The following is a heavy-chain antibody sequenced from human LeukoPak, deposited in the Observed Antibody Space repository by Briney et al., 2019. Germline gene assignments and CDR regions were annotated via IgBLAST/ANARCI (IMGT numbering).Heavy chain of an antibody. D-gene: IGHD6-6*01. J-gene: IGHJ4*02. V-gene: IGHV3-21*01. CDR1: GFTFSTYS. Sequence: PGGSLRLSCAASGFTFSTYSMNWVRQAPGKGLEWVSSISSSTSYIYYADSVKGRFTISRDNAKNSLYLQMNSLRGEDTAVYYCAREPGRVYPPDYWGQGTLVTVSS. CDR2: ISSSTSYI. CDR3: AREPGRVYPPDY.